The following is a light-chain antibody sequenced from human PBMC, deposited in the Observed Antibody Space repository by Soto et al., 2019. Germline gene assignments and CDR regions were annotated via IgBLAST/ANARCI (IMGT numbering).Light chain of an antibody. V-gene: IGKV3-15*01. Sequence: EIVMTQSPATLSVSPGERATLSCRASQSVSSNLAWYQQKPGQAPRLLIYGASTRATGIPARFSGSASGTEFTLTISSLQSEDFAVYYCQQYNYWPPYTFGQGTRLEIK. CDR2: GAS. CDR1: QSVSSN. CDR3: QQYNYWPPYT. J-gene: IGKJ2*01.